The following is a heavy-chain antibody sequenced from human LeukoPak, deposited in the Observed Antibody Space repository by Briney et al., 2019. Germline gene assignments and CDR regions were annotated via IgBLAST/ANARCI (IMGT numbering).Heavy chain of an antibody. CDR2: IYYSGST. Sequence: PSETLSLTCTVSGGXISSYYCSWIRQPPGKGLEWIGYIYYSGSTNYNPSLKSRVTISVDTSKNQFSLKLSSVTAADTAVYYCARQFGEGTLDYWGQGTLVTVSS. CDR3: ARQFGEGTLDY. J-gene: IGHJ4*02. V-gene: IGHV4-59*08. D-gene: IGHD3-3*01. CDR1: GGXISSYY.